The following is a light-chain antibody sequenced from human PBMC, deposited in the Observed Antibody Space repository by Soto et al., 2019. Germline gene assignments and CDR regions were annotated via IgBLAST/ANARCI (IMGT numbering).Light chain of an antibody. Sequence: DIQMTQSQSSLSASVGDTVTITCRASQSINSHLNWYQQKPGKAPNLLIYTASSLQSGVPSRFSGSGSGTDFTLTISSLQPEDFATYYCQQSYSTPITFGQGTRLEIK. V-gene: IGKV1-39*01. CDR3: QQSYSTPIT. J-gene: IGKJ5*01. CDR2: TAS. CDR1: QSINSH.